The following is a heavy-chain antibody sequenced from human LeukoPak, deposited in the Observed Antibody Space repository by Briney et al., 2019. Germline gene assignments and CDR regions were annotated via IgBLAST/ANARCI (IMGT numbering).Heavy chain of an antibody. CDR3: ARVSIVVVPAAIYYYYYGMDV. Sequence: SETLSLTCTVSGGSISSYYWSWIRQPAGKGLEWIGRIYTSGSTNYNPSLKSRVTMSVDTSKNQFSLKLSSVTAADTAVYYCARVSIVVVPAAIYYYYYGMDVWGQGTTVTVSS. D-gene: IGHD2-2*01. CDR2: IYTSGST. V-gene: IGHV4-4*07. CDR1: GGSISSYY. J-gene: IGHJ6*02.